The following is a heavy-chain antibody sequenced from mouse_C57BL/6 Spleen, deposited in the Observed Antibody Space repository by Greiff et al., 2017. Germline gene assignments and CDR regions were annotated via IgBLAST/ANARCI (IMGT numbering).Heavy chain of an antibody. CDR1: GYTFTDYE. Sequence: QVQLQQSGAELVRPGASVTLSCKASGYTFTDYEMHWVKQTPVHGLEWIGAIDPETGGTAYNQKFKGKAILTADKSSSTAYMELRSLTSEDSAVYYCTPIYYGNYGYAMDYWGQGTSVTVSS. J-gene: IGHJ4*01. D-gene: IGHD2-1*01. V-gene: IGHV1-15*01. CDR3: TPIYYGNYGYAMDY. CDR2: IDPETGGT.